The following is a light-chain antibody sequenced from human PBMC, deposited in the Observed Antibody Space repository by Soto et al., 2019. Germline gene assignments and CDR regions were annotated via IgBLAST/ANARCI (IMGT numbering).Light chain of an antibody. V-gene: IGKV3-20*01. J-gene: IGKJ1*01. CDR2: GAS. Sequence: IVLTQSPGTLSLSPGERGALSCRASQSVSSNYVAWYQQKPGQAPRLLISGASNRATGTPDRFRGSGSGTDFTLTITRLEPEDFATYYCQQTYSTPQTFGQGTKVDIK. CDR3: QQTYSTPQT. CDR1: QSVSSNY.